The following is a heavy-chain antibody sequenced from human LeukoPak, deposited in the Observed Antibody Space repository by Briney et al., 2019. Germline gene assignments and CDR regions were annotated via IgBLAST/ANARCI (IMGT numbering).Heavy chain of an antibody. CDR1: GYTFTGYY. CDR3: ARAELTWIQLWIEDDNWFDP. CDR2: INPNSGGT. V-gene: IGHV1-2*06. D-gene: IGHD5-18*01. J-gene: IGHJ5*02. Sequence: ASVKVSCKASGYTFTGYYMHWVRQAPGQGLECMGRINPNSGGTNYAQKFQGRLTMTRDTSISTAYMELSRLRSDDTAVYYCARAELTWIQLWIEDDNWFDPWGQGTLVTVSS.